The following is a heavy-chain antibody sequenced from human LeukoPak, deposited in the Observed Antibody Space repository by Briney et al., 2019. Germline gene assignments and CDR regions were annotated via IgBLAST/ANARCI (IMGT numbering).Heavy chain of an antibody. V-gene: IGHV1-46*01. CDR1: GGTFSSYA. J-gene: IGHJ4*02. CDR2: INPSGGST. D-gene: IGHD7-27*01. CDR3: ARTAPPLTGNDYFDY. Sequence: GASVKVSCKASGGTFSSYAISWVRQAPGQGLEWMGIINPSGGSTSYAQKFQGRVTMTRGTSTSTVYMELSSLRSEDTAVYYCARTAPPLTGNDYFDYWGQGTLVTVSS.